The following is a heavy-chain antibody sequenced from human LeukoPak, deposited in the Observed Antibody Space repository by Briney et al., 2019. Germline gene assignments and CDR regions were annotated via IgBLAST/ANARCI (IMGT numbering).Heavy chain of an antibody. V-gene: IGHV3-23*01. CDR3: ARGSTGGRYFDWLLSY. CDR2: IYENGGTT. J-gene: IGHJ4*02. D-gene: IGHD3-9*01. Sequence: PGGSLRLSCVGSGFTFRNHAMSWVRQAPEKGLEFVSGIYENGGTTYYADSVKGRFSISRDNSKNTLYLQMNSLRAEDTAAYYCARGSTGGRYFDWLLSYWGQGTLVTVSS. CDR1: GFTFRNHA.